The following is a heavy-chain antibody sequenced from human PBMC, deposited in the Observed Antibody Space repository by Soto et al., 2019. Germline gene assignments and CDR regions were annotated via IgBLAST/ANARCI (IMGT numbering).Heavy chain of an antibody. Sequence: PSETLSLTCTVSDGSISNFYWSWIRQPPGKGLEWIGYISSSGNTNYNPSLKSRVSISVDTSKNQFSLNLTSVTAADTAVYFCAREPYLPKARNDFWGPGTLVTVPS. J-gene: IGHJ4*02. CDR2: ISSSGNT. V-gene: IGHV4-59*01. CDR3: AREPYLPKARNDF. CDR1: DGSISNFY.